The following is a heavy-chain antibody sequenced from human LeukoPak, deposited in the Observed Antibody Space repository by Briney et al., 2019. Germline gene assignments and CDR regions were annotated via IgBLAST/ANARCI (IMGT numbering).Heavy chain of an antibody. J-gene: IGHJ6*02. Sequence: SQTLSLTCTVSGGSISSGGYYWSWIRQHPGRGLEGIGYIYYSGSTYYNPSLKSRVTISVDTSKNQFSLKLSSVTAADTAVYYCARAWDYDFWSGYAYYYGMDVWGQGTTVTVSS. CDR3: ARAWDYDFWSGYAYYYGMDV. D-gene: IGHD3-3*01. V-gene: IGHV4-31*03. CDR2: IYYSGST. CDR1: GGSISSGGYY.